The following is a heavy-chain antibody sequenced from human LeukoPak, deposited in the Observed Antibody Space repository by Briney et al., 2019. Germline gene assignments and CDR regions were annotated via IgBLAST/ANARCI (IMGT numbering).Heavy chain of an antibody. Sequence: TSETLSLTCTVSGASIRSYHWSWIRQPPGKGLEWIGYIYYSGSTNYNPSLKSRVTISVDTSKNQFSLKLSSVTAADTAVYYCARDLPAVVRGRAFDVWGQGTMVTVSS. J-gene: IGHJ3*01. CDR1: GASIRSYH. CDR2: IYYSGST. CDR3: ARDLPAVVRGRAFDV. D-gene: IGHD4-23*01. V-gene: IGHV4-59*01.